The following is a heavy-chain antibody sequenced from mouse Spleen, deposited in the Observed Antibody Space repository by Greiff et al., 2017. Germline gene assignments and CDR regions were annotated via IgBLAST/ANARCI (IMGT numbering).Heavy chain of an antibody. V-gene: IGHV1-82*01. D-gene: IGHD2-5*01. Sequence: QVQLQQSGPELVKPGASVKISCKASGYAFSSSWMNWVKQRPGKGLEWIGRIYPGDGDTNYNGKFKGKATLTADKSSSTAYMQLSSLTSEDSAVYFSASYYSNYWFAYWGQGTLVTVSA. CDR2: IYPGDGDT. J-gene: IGHJ3*01. CDR3: ASYYSNYWFAY. CDR1: GYAFSSSW.